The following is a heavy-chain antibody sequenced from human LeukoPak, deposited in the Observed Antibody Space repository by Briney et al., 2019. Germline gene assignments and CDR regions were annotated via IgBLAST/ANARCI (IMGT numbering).Heavy chain of an antibody. CDR3: ARAYCRGGSCYSGDAFDI. D-gene: IGHD2-15*01. V-gene: IGHV3-21*01. Sequence: GGSLRLSCAASGFTFSSYSMNWVRQAPGKGLEWASFISSSSSYIYYADSVKGRFTISRDNAKNSLYLQMNSLRAEDTAVYYCARAYCRGGSCYSGDAFDIWGQGTMVIVSS. J-gene: IGHJ3*02. CDR1: GFTFSSYS. CDR2: ISSSSSYI.